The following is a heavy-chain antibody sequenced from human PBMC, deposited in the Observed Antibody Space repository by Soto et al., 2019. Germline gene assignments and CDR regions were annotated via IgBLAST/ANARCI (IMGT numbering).Heavy chain of an antibody. J-gene: IGHJ6*02. Sequence: QVQLQQSGPGLVKPSQTLSLTCAISGDSVSSNSAAWNWIRQSPSRGLEWLGRTYYRSKWYNDYAVSVKSRRTINPDTSQNQFSLQLNSVTPEDTAVYYCARDLLNYDFWSGYSYYYYGMDVWGQGTTVTGSS. CDR2: TYYRSKWYN. D-gene: IGHD3-3*01. CDR1: GDSVSSNSAA. V-gene: IGHV6-1*01. CDR3: ARDLLNYDFWSGYSYYYYGMDV.